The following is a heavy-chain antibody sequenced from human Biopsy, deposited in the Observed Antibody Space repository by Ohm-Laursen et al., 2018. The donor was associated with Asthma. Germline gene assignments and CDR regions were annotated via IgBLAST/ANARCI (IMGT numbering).Heavy chain of an antibody. Sequence: ASVTVSCKTSGYTFNSAGITWVRQAPGQGLEWMGWISVYNGNTKVAQKLQDRVTMITDTSTITAYMELRSLRSDDTAVYFCARAVDYSHYYGIDVWGQGTTVIVS. V-gene: IGHV1-18*01. CDR1: GYTFNSAG. CDR2: ISVYNGNT. J-gene: IGHJ6*02. CDR3: ARAVDYSHYYGIDV. D-gene: IGHD3-10*01.